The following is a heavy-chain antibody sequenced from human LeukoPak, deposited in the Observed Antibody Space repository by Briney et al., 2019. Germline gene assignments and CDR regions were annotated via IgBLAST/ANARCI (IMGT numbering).Heavy chain of an antibody. CDR3: ARAPTAVETTLDY. CDR2: IYPDDSEI. CDR1: GYSFANYW. D-gene: IGHD1-1*01. Sequence: PGESLKISCKGSGYSFANYWIGWVRQMSGKGLEWIGIIYPDDSEIKYSPSFQGQVTISADKSINAAYLQWSGLRASDTAMYYCARAPTAVETTLDYWAQGTLVTVSS. J-gene: IGHJ4*02. V-gene: IGHV5-51*01.